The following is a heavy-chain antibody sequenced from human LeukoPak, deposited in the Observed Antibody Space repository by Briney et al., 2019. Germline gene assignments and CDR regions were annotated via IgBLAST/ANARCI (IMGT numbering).Heavy chain of an antibody. CDR3: AREPKLRYFDWLYAFDI. D-gene: IGHD3-9*01. Sequence: GASVKVSCKASGYTFTGYYMHWVRQAPGQGLEWMGWISAYNGNTNYAQKLQGRVTMTTDTSTSTAYMELRSLRSDDTAVYYCAREPKLRYFDWLYAFDIWGQGTMVTVSS. CDR2: ISAYNGNT. V-gene: IGHV1-18*04. CDR1: GYTFTGYY. J-gene: IGHJ3*02.